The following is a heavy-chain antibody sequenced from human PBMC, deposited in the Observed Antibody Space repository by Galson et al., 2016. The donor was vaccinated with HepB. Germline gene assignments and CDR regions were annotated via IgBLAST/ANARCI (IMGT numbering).Heavy chain of an antibody. CDR1: GFSLSTSGVS. V-gene: IGHV2-5*01. D-gene: IGHD1-26*01. CDR2: IYWNDDN. J-gene: IGHJ4*02. Sequence: PALVKPTQTLTLTCTFSGFSLSTSGVSVGWIRQPPGKALEWLALIYWNDDNRYSPSLKTRLTITKDTYKNQVVLTMSNMDPVDTARYYCAHRSMYSGTYRRVDYWGQGTLVTVSS. CDR3: AHRSMYSGTYRRVDY.